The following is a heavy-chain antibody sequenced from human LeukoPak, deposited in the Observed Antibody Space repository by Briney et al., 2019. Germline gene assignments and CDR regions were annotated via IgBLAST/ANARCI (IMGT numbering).Heavy chain of an antibody. D-gene: IGHD4/OR15-4a*01. Sequence: ASVKVSCKASGYTFTSYYMQWVRLAPGQGLEWMGVINPSGGSTIYAQRFRGRVSMTRDTSTSTVYMELNSLRSEDTAMYYCAGSQGGALSYGADFWGQGTLVTVSS. CDR2: INPSGGST. V-gene: IGHV1-46*01. J-gene: IGHJ4*02. CDR3: AGSQGGALSYGADF. CDR1: GYTFTSYY.